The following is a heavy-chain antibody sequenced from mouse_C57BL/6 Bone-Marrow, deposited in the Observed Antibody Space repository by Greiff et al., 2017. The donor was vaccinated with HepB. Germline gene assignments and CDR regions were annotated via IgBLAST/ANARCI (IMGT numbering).Heavy chain of an antibody. Sequence: EVKVEESGGGLVKPGGSLKLSCAASGFTFSSYAMSWVRQTPEKRLEWVATISDGGSYTYYPDNVKGRFTISRDNAKNNLYLQMSHLKSEDTAMYYCARVHYGSLYYFDYWGQGTTLTVSS. D-gene: IGHD1-1*01. CDR3: ARVHYGSLYYFDY. CDR1: GFTFSSYA. J-gene: IGHJ2*01. V-gene: IGHV5-4*03. CDR2: ISDGGSYT.